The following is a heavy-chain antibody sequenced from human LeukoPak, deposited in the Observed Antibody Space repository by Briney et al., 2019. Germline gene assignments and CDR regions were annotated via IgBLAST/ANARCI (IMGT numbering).Heavy chain of an antibody. CDR3: ARSRIHYDYVWGSYSPKSGTYYFDY. J-gene: IGHJ4*02. CDR2: LYSGANT. V-gene: IGHV4-39*01. CDR1: GGSISHSTYY. Sequence: SETLSLTCTVSGGSISHSTYYWGWIRQPPGKGLVWIGNLYSGANTYVNPSLQSRVTMSVDTSKNQFYLKLSSVTAADTAVYYCARSRIHYDYVWGSYSPKSGTYYFDYWGQGTLVTVSS. D-gene: IGHD3-16*01.